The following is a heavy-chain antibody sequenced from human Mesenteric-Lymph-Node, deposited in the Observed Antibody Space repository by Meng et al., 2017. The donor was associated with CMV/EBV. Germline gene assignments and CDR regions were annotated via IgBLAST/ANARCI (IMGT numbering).Heavy chain of an antibody. J-gene: IGHJ6*02. D-gene: IGHD3-9*01. CDR2: VSAYNGNT. CDR1: SYG. Sequence: SYGISWVRPAPGQGLAWMGWVSAYNGNTNHAQNLQGRVTMTTDTSTSTAYMELRSLRSDDTAVYYCARATPYYDLLTGYGSVYGMDVWGRGTTVTVSS. CDR3: ARATPYYDLLTGYGSVYGMDV. V-gene: IGHV1-18*01.